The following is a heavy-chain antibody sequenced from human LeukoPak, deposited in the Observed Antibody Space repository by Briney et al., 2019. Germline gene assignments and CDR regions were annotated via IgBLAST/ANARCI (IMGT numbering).Heavy chain of an antibody. J-gene: IGHJ3*02. Sequence: PGGSLRLSCAASGFTFSSYGMHWVRQAPGKGLEWVAFIRYDGSNKYYADSVKGRFTISRDNSKNTLYLQMNSLRAEDTAVYYCAKDSGVKRWWELTPNDAFDIWGQGTMVTVSS. CDR2: IRYDGSNK. CDR3: AKDSGVKRWWELTPNDAFDI. V-gene: IGHV3-30*02. D-gene: IGHD2-15*01. CDR1: GFTFSSYG.